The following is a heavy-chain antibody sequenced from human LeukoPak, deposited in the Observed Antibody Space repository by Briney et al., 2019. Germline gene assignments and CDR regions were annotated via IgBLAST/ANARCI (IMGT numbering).Heavy chain of an antibody. CDR2: IGGSGGST. CDR3: VRDPEDYFDY. CDR1: GFTFSSYA. Sequence: GGSLRLSCAASGFTFSSYAMSWVRQAPGKGLEWVSAIGGSGGSTYYADSVKGRFTISRDNAKNSLFLQMNSLRAEDTAVYYCVRDPEDYFDYWGQGTLVTVSS. V-gene: IGHV3-23*01. J-gene: IGHJ4*02.